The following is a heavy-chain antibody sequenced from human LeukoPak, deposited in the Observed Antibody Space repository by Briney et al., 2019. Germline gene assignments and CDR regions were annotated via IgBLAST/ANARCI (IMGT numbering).Heavy chain of an antibody. CDR1: GFTFSSYS. J-gene: IGHJ4*02. CDR3: ARAGPSSSWHQFDY. CDR2: IYSGGRT. D-gene: IGHD6-13*01. Sequence: GGSLRLSCAASGFTFSSYSMNWVRQAPGKGLEWVSVIYSGGRTYYADSVKGRFTISRDNSKNTLYLQMNRLRPEDTAVYYCARAGPSSSWHQFDYWGQGTLVTVSS. V-gene: IGHV3-66*01.